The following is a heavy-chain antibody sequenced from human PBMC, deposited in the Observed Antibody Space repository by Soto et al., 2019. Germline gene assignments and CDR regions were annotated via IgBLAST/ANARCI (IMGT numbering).Heavy chain of an antibody. CDR2: MNPNSGNT. J-gene: IGHJ3*02. D-gene: IGHD3-22*01. CDR1: GYTFTSYD. V-gene: IGHV1-8*01. Sequence: GASVKVSCKASGYTFTSYDINWVRQATGQGLEWMGWMNPNSGNTGYAQKFQGRVTMTRNTSISTAYMELSSLRSEDTAVYYCARGKYYYDSSGYQAVDAFDIWGQGTMVTVSS. CDR3: ARGKYYYDSSGYQAVDAFDI.